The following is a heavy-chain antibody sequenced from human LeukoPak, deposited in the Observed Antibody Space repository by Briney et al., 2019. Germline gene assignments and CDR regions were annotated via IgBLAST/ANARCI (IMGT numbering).Heavy chain of an antibody. J-gene: IGHJ4*02. CDR2: ISWNSGSI. Sequence: TGRSLRLSCAASGFTFDDYAMHWVRQAPGKGLEWVSGISWNSGSIGYADSVKGRFTISRDNAKNSLYLQMNSLRVEDTAVYYCARDRVSGSGSIDYWGQGTLVTVSS. V-gene: IGHV3-9*01. CDR1: GFTFDDYA. CDR3: ARDRVSGSGSIDY. D-gene: IGHD3-10*01.